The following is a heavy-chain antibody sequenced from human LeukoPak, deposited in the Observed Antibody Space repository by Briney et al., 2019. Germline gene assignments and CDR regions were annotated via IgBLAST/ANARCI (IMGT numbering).Heavy chain of an antibody. D-gene: IGHD4-17*01. Sequence: GGTPRLSCAASGFTFSSYGMSWVRQAPGKGLEWVSAISGSGGSTYYADSVKGRFTISRDNSKNTLYLQMNSLRAEDTAVYYCATFGDYDYWGQGTLVTVSS. CDR3: ATFGDYDY. V-gene: IGHV3-23*01. CDR1: GFTFSSYG. J-gene: IGHJ4*02. CDR2: ISGSGGST.